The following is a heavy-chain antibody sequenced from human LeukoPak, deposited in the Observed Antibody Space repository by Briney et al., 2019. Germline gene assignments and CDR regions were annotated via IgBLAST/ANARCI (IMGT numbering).Heavy chain of an antibody. J-gene: IGHJ4*02. CDR2: IWYDGSNK. V-gene: IGHV3-33*01. CDR1: GFTFSSYG. Sequence: PGRSLRLSCAASGFTFSSYGMHWVRQAPGKGLEWVAVIWYDGSNKYYADSVKGRFTISRDNSKNTLYLQMNSLRAEDTAVYYCARAGSEGTTPEYWGQGTLVTVSS. CDR3: ARAGSEGTTPEY. D-gene: IGHD4-17*01.